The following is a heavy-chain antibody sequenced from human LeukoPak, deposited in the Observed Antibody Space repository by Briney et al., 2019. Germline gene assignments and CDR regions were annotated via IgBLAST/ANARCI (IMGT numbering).Heavy chain of an antibody. J-gene: IGHJ4*02. V-gene: IGHV4-38-2*02. D-gene: IGHD1-26*01. CDR3: ARVRRVGATPFDY. Sequence: SETLSLTCTVSGYSISSGYYWGWIRQPPGKGLEWIGSFYHSGSTYYNPSLKSRVTITLDTSKNQFSLKLSSVTAADTAVYYCARVRRVGATPFDYWGQGTLVSVSS. CDR2: FYHSGST. CDR1: GYSISSGYY.